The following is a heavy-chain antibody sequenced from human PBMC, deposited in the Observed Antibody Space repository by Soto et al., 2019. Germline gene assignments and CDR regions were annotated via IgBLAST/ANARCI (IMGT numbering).Heavy chain of an antibody. V-gene: IGHV3-30*18. CDR3: AKEWFPQDTAMVRLDY. CDR2: ISYDGSNK. Sequence: GGSLRLSCAASGFTFSSYGMHWVRQAPGKGLEWVAVISYDGSNKYYADSVKGRFTISRDNSKNTLYLQMNSLRAEDTAVYYCAKEWFPQDTAMVRLDYWGQGTLVTVSS. CDR1: GFTFSSYG. J-gene: IGHJ4*02. D-gene: IGHD5-18*01.